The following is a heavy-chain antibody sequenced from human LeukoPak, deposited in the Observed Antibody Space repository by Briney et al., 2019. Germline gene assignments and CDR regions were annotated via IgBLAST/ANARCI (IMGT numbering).Heavy chain of an antibody. CDR1: GFTFSTHW. CDR2: IKQDGSEK. V-gene: IGHV3-7*01. Sequence: GGSLRLSCAASGFTFSTHWMSWVRQAPGKGLEWVANIKQDGSEKHYLDSVKGRFTISRDNAKNSLYLQMNSLRAEDTAVYYCTRDLVLDYYDSPYYFDYWGQGTLVTVSS. J-gene: IGHJ4*02. CDR3: TRDLVLDYYDSPYYFDY. D-gene: IGHD3-22*01.